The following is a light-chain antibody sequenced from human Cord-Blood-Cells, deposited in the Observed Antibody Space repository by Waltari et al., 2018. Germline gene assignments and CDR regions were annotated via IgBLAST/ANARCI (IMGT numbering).Light chain of an antibody. V-gene: IGLV2-14*01. CDR1: RHAVGGHTY. CDR2: DVS. Sequence: QSALTQPASVSGSPGQSITISCTGTRHAVGGHTYVSWYQQHPRKAPKLMIYDVSKRPSGVSNRFSGSKSGNTASLTISGLQAEDEADYYCSSYTSSSTLVFGGGTKLTVL. J-gene: IGLJ3*02. CDR3: SSYTSSSTLV.